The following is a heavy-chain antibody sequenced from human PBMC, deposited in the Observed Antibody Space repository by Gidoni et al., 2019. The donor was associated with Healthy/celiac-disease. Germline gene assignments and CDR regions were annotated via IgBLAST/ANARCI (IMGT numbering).Heavy chain of an antibody. CDR2: ISSSGSTI. D-gene: IGHD6-19*01. CDR3: ARGGGQWLVWYWFDP. CDR1: GFTFSSYS. Sequence: EVQLVESGGGLVKPGGSLRLSCAASGFTFSSYSMNWVRQAPGKGLEWVSSISSSGSTIYYADSVKGRFTISRDNAKNSLYLQMNSLRAEDTAVYYCARGGGQWLVWYWFDPWGQGTLVTVSS. J-gene: IGHJ5*02. V-gene: IGHV3-21*01.